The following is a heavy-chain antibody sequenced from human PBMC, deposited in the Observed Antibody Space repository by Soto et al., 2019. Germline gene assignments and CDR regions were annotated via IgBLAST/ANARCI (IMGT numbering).Heavy chain of an antibody. Sequence: GGSLRLSCAASGSTFSSYSMNWVRQAPGKGLEWVASITTSSSYIQYADSVKGRFTISRDNAKNSLYLQMDSLRVEDTAVYYCAKGGWIQLRGVDYWGQGTLVTVSS. D-gene: IGHD5-18*01. CDR3: AKGGWIQLRGVDY. J-gene: IGHJ4*02. CDR2: ITTSSSYI. V-gene: IGHV3-21*01. CDR1: GSTFSSYS.